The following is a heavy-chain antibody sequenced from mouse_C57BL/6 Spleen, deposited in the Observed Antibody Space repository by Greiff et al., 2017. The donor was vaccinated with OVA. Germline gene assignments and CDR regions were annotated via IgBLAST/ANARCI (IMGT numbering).Heavy chain of an antibody. J-gene: IGHJ4*01. CDR3: ARRDGNNYVDAMDY. CDR1: GYTFTSHW. V-gene: IGHV1-56*01. Sequence: QVQLQQSGPDLVRPGASVKISCTAPGYTFTSHWMQWVRQRPGQGLEWIGEIFPGSGSNYYNEKMKGKTTMTVNTSTSTAYMQLSSLTSEDSADYFCARRDGNNYVDAMDYWGQGTSVTVSS. D-gene: IGHD1-1*01. CDR2: IFPGSGSN.